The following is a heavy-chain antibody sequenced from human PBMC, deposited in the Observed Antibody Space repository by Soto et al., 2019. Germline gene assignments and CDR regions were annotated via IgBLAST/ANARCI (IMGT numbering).Heavy chain of an antibody. CDR3: ARPGLTVPGTRYFDR. J-gene: IGHJ4*02. CDR1: GFIFNTYA. D-gene: IGHD6-19*01. Sequence: EVQLLESGGGLVQPGGSLRLSCAASGFIFNTYAMSWVRQAPGKGLEWVSAIGSDGTAIQYADSVKGRFTISKDNSKDTLYLQMNSLRAEDMGVYYCARPGLTVPGTRYFDRWGQGTLVTVSS. CDR2: IGSDGTAI. V-gene: IGHV3-23*05.